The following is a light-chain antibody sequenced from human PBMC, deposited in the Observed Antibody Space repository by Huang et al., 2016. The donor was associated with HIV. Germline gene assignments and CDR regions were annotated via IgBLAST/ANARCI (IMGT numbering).Light chain of an antibody. Sequence: EIVLTQSPGSLSLSPGEGATLSCRASQSVKNNDLAWYQQKPGQAPRLLIFSASNRATGIPDRFGGSGSGTDFTLTIRSLEPEDFAMYYCQQYGSSPWTFGQGTKVEVK. J-gene: IGKJ1*01. CDR2: SAS. CDR3: QQYGSSPWT. V-gene: IGKV3-20*01. CDR1: QSVKNND.